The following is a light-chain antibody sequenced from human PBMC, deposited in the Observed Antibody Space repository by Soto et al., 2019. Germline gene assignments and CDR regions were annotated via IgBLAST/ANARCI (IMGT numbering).Light chain of an antibody. J-gene: IGKJ5*01. CDR3: QESYTTASIP. CDR1: QSISRT. CDR2: AAS. Sequence: DIQMTQSPSSLSASVGDRVTITCRASQSISRTLTWYQHKPGKAPKLLIYAASSLQNGVPSRFRGGVSGTEFTLSSSTLQPEDFGTYDCQESYTTASIPFGQGTRLEIK. V-gene: IGKV1-39*01.